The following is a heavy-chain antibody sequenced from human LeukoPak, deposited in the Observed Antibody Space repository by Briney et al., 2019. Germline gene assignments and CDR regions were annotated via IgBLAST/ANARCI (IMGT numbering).Heavy chain of an antibody. V-gene: IGHV1-8*01. D-gene: IGHD3-3*01. CDR3: ARSDYDFWSCYHPSYGMDV. CDR1: GYTFTRYD. J-gene: IGHJ6*02. CDR2: MKPNSGNT. Sequence: ASVKVSCKASGYTFTRYDINWVRQATGQGLEWMGWMKPNSGNTGHAQKFQGRVTMTRNTSISTAYMELSSLRSEDTAVYYCARSDYDFWSCYHPSYGMDVWGQGTTVTVSS.